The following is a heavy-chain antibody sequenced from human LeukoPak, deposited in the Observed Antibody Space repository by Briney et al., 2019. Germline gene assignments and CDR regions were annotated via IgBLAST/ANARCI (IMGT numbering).Heavy chain of an antibody. D-gene: IGHD3-22*01. V-gene: IGHV4-59*01. J-gene: IGHJ3*02. CDR3: ARAYYYDSSGETHAFDI. Sequence: SETLSLTCTVSGGSISSYYWSWIRQPPGKGLEWIGYIYYSGSTNYNPSLKSRVTISVDTSKNQFSLKLSSVTAADTAVYYCARAYYYDSSGETHAFDIWGQGTMVTVSS. CDR2: IYYSGST. CDR1: GGSISSYY.